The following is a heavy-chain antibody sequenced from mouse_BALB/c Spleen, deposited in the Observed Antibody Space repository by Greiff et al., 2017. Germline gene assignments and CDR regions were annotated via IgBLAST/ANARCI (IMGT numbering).Heavy chain of an antibody. CDR2: IDPETGGT. CDR1: GYTFTDYE. D-gene: IGHD2-4*01. V-gene: IGHV1-15*01. J-gene: IGHJ2*01. CDR3: TRTDDYCLDY. Sequence: VQLVESGAELVRPGASVTLSCKASGYTFTDYEMHWVKQTPVHGLEWIGAIDPETGGTAYNQKFKGKATLTADKSSSTAYMELRSLTSEDSAVYYCTRTDDYCLDYWGQGTTLTVSS.